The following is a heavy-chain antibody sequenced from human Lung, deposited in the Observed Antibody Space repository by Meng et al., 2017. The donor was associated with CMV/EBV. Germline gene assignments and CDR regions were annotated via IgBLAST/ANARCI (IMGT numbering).Heavy chain of an antibody. CDR2: INPYSGDT. J-gene: IGHJ4*02. Sequence: VHLVQSGAEVKQPGASMKVSCKASGYPFAANFIHWVRQAPGQGPEWMGRINPYSGDTEYAQKFQGRVIMTAGTSTSTAYMELRSLRSDDTAVYYCARVEVGITSRDYWGRGTLVTVSS. CDR3: ARVEVGITSRDY. V-gene: IGHV1-2*06. D-gene: IGHD1-26*01. CDR1: GYPFAANF.